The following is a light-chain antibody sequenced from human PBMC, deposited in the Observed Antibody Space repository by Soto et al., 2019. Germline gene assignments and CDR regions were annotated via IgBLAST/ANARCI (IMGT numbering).Light chain of an antibody. V-gene: IGKV3-20*01. CDR2: GAS. CDR1: QSVSSSY. Sequence: EIVLTQSPGTLSLSPGESATLSCRASQSVSSSYLAWYQQKPGQAPRLLISGASSRATGIPDRFSGSGSGTDFTLTISRLEPEDFAVYYCQQYGRSPEYTFGQGTKLEIK. CDR3: QQYGRSPEYT. J-gene: IGKJ2*01.